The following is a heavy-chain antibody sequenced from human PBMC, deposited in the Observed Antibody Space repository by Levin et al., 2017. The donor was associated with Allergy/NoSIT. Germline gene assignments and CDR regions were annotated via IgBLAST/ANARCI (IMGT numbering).Heavy chain of an antibody. CDR3: ARELLWFGESPTYYFDY. CDR2: INPNSGGT. Sequence: ASVKVSCKASGYTFTGYYMHWVRQAPGQGLEWMGWINPNSGGTNYAQKFQGRVTMTRDTSISTAYMELSRLRSDDTAVYYCARELLWFGESPTYYFDYWGQGTLVTVSS. D-gene: IGHD3-10*01. V-gene: IGHV1-2*02. CDR1: GYTFTGYY. J-gene: IGHJ4*02.